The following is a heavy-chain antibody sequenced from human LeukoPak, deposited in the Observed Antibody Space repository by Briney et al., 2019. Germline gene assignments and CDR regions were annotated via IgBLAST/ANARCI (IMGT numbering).Heavy chain of an antibody. V-gene: IGHV1-18*01. CDR3: ASLDYYDSSGYYQFDY. CDR1: GYTFTSYG. J-gene: IGHJ4*02. CDR2: ISAYNGNT. D-gene: IGHD3-22*01. Sequence: GSVTVSCKASGYTFTSYGISWVRQAPGQGLEWVGWISAYNGNTNYAQKLQGRVTMTTDTSTSTAYMELRSLRSDDTAVYYCASLDYYDSSGYYQFDYWGQGTLVTVSS.